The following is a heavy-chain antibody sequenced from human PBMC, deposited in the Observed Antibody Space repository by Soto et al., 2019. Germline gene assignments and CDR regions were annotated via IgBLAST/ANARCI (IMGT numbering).Heavy chain of an antibody. CDR2: IYYSGST. J-gene: IGHJ4*02. V-gene: IGHV4-31*03. Sequence: SETLSLTCTVSGGSISSGGYYWSWIRQHPGKGLEWIGYIYYSGSTYYNPSLKSRVTISVDTSKNQLSLKLSSVTAADTAVYYCARATLYYYDSSGPFDYWGQGTLVTVSS. D-gene: IGHD3-22*01. CDR1: GGSISSGGYY. CDR3: ARATLYYYDSSGPFDY.